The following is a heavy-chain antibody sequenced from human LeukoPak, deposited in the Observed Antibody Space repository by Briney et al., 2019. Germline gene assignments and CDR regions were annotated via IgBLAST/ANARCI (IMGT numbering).Heavy chain of an antibody. J-gene: IGHJ4*02. CDR1: GFTSSNYP. Sequence: PGGSLRLSCAASGFTSSNYPMHWVRQAPGKGLEWVAVISYDGSTKYYADSVQGRFTISRDNSKNTLFRQMDSLRAEDMAVYYCARDPQGIVVVVTAYYFDYWGQGTLVTVSS. D-gene: IGHD2-15*01. V-gene: IGHV3-30-3*01. CDR3: ARDPQGIVVVVTAYYFDY. CDR2: ISYDGSTK.